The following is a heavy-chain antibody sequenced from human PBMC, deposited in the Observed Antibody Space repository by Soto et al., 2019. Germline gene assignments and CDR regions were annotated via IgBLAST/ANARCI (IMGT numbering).Heavy chain of an antibody. Sequence: SVKVSCKASGGTSSSYAISWVRQAPGQWLEWMGVIIPIFGTENYAQKFQGRVTITADESTSTAYMELSSLRSDDTAVYYCARDRGSGWYDGAFDIWGPGTMVTVSS. J-gene: IGHJ3*02. D-gene: IGHD6-19*01. CDR1: GGTSSSYA. V-gene: IGHV1-69*13. CDR2: IIPIFGTE. CDR3: ARDRGSGWYDGAFDI.